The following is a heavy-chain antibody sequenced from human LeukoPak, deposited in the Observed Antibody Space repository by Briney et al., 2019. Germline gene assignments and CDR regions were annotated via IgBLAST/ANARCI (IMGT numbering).Heavy chain of an antibody. Sequence: GGSLRLSCAASGFNFNIFTMNWVRRAPGKGLEWVSSISGGSSYIYYADSVKGRFTISRDNAKRSMYLQMNSLRAEDTAVYYCARGFGSYEDYMDVWGKGTTVTVSS. D-gene: IGHD3-10*01. CDR2: ISGGSSYI. CDR1: GFNFNIFT. V-gene: IGHV3-21*01. CDR3: ARGFGSYEDYMDV. J-gene: IGHJ6*03.